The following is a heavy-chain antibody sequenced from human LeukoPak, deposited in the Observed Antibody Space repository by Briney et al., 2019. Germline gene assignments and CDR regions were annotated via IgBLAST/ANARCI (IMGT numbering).Heavy chain of an antibody. CDR3: AKDGGGYYPYYYYYMDV. CDR1: GFTFSSYA. CDR2: ISGSGGST. J-gene: IGHJ6*03. D-gene: IGHD3-22*01. Sequence: GGSLRLSCAASGFTFSSYAMSWVRQAPGKGLEWVSAISGSGGSTYYADSAKGRFTISRDNSKNTLYLQMNSLRAEDTAVYYCAKDGGGYYPYYYYYMDVWGKGTTVTISS. V-gene: IGHV3-23*01.